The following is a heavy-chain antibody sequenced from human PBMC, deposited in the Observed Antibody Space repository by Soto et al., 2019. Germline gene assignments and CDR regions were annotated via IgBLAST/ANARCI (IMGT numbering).Heavy chain of an antibody. V-gene: IGHV1-69*13. Sequence: SVKVSCKASGGTFSSYAISWVRQAPGQGLEWMGGIIPIFGTANYAQKFQGRVTITADESTSTAYTELSSLRSEDTAVYYCARGREVGYRSSWPLDYWGQGTLVTVSS. CDR2: IIPIFGTA. CDR3: ARGREVGYRSSWPLDY. D-gene: IGHD6-13*01. J-gene: IGHJ4*02. CDR1: GGTFSSYA.